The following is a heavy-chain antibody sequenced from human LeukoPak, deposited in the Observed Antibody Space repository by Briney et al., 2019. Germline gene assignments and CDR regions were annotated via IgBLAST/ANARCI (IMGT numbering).Heavy chain of an antibody. V-gene: IGHV3-9*01. CDR1: GFTFYDYA. J-gene: IGHJ4*02. CDR3: AKEFDSSSWFRYFDY. CDR2: ISGNSVSI. D-gene: IGHD6-13*01. Sequence: GGSLRLSCAASGFTFYDYAMHCVRQTPGKGLEWGSGISGNSVSIGYADSVKGRFTISRDNAKNSLYLQMNSLRAEDTALYYCAKEFDSSSWFRYFDYWGQGTLVTVSS.